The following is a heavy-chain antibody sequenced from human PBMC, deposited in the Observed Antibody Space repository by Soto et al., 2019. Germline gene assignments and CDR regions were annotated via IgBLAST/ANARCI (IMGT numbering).Heavy chain of an antibody. J-gene: IGHJ3*02. CDR2: IYYSGST. Sequence: SETLSLTCTFSVVSISSGGYYCSWIRQHPWKGLEWIGYIYYSGSTYYNPSLKSRVTISVDTSKNQFSLKLSSVTAADTAVYYCARKTGRVVATQNAFDIWGQGTMVTVSS. V-gene: IGHV4-31*03. CDR3: ARKTGRVVATQNAFDI. D-gene: IGHD2-15*01. CDR1: VVSISSGGYY.